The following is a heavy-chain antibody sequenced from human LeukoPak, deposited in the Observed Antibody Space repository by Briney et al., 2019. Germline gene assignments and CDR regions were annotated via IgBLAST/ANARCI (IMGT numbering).Heavy chain of an antibody. J-gene: IGHJ4*02. V-gene: IGHV3-30-3*01. CDR3: ARIVVGNSFDY. CDR2: ISYDGSNK. Sequence: GGSLRLSCAASGFTFSSYAMHWVRQAPGKGLEWVAVISYDGSNKYYADSVKGRFTISRDNSKNTLYLQMNSLRAEDTAVYYCARIVVGNSFDYWGQGTLVTVSS. D-gene: IGHD6-19*01. CDR1: GFTFSSYA.